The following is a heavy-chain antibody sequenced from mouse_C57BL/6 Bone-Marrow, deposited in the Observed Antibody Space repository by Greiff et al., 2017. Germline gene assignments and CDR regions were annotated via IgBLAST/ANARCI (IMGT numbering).Heavy chain of an antibody. V-gene: IGHV2-2*01. CDR1: GFSLTSYG. D-gene: IGHD1-1*01. CDR2: IWSGGST. J-gene: IGHJ4*01. Sequence: QVQLKESGPGLVQPSQSLSITCTVSGFSLTSYGVHWVRQSPGKGLEWLGVIWSGGSTDYNAAFISRLSISKDNSKSQVFFKMNSLQADETAIYYCARMDYYGSSYGDYAMDYWGQGTSVTVSS. CDR3: ARMDYYGSSYGDYAMDY.